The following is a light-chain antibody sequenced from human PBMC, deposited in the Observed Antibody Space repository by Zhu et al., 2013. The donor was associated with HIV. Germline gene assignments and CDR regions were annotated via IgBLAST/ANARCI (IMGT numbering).Light chain of an antibody. J-gene: IGLJ2*01. V-gene: IGLV2-8*01. CDR1: SSDVGGHNY. CDR3: SSYAGSVL. Sequence: QSALTQPPSASGSPGQSVTISCTGTSSDVGGHNYVSWYQQHPGKAPKLMIYEVSKRPSGVPDRFSGSKSGNTASLTVSGLQAEDEANYYCSSYAGSVLFGGGTKLTVL. CDR2: EVS.